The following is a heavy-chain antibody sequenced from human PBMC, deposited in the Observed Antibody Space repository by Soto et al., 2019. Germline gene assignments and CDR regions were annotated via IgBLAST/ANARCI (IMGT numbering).Heavy chain of an antibody. D-gene: IGHD3-22*01. CDR3: AKVGGSSGYYYLWDDY. CDR1: GFTFSSYA. CDR2: ISGSGGST. V-gene: IGHV3-23*01. J-gene: IGHJ4*02. Sequence: GGSLRLSCAASGFTFSSYAMSWVRQAPGKGLEWVSAISGSGGSTYYADSVKGRFTISRDNSKNTLYLQMNSLRAEDTAVYYCAKVGGSSGYYYLWDDYWGQGTLVTVSS.